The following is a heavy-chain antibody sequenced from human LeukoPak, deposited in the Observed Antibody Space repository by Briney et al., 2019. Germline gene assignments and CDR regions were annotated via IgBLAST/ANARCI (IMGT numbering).Heavy chain of an antibody. J-gene: IGHJ4*02. CDR3: ARTYYYDSSGPD. Sequence: GGSLRLSCAASGFTVSTNYLSWVRQAPGKGLEWVSVIYSGGTTHYADSVKGRFTISRGNSKNTLYLQMNSLRVEDTAVYYCARTYYYDSSGPDWGQGTLVTVSS. CDR1: GFTVSTNY. D-gene: IGHD3-22*01. CDR2: IYSGGTT. V-gene: IGHV3-66*01.